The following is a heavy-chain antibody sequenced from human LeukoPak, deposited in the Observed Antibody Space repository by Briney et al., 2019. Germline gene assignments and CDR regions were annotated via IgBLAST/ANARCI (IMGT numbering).Heavy chain of an antibody. D-gene: IGHD6-19*01. V-gene: IGHV4-38-2*02. CDR1: GYSINSGYY. CDR3: ARITDLSVDTDY. CDR2: NWHTGIT. J-gene: IGHJ4*02. Sequence: PSQTLSLTRTVSGYSINSGYYWGWVRQPPAKGLEWIGSNWHTGITYYNPSLKTRVTIPVDTTKHQFSLKLTPVTAAATTVHYCARITDLSVDTDYWGKGTLVAVSS.